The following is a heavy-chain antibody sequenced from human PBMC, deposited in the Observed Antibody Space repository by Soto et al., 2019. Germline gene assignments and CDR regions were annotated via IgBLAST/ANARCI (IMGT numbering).Heavy chain of an antibody. V-gene: IGHV1-46*01. D-gene: IGHD2-15*01. Sequence: GASVKVSCKXSGYLFTAYSMHWVRLAPGQGLEWMGVVNPSGGSTKYAQNFQGRVTMTRDTSTTTIYMELSSLRSGDTAVYYCAREENCSGGTCYSEYFHRWGQGTLVTVSS. CDR1: GYLFTAYS. CDR2: VNPSGGST. J-gene: IGHJ1*01. CDR3: AREENCSGGTCYSEYFHR.